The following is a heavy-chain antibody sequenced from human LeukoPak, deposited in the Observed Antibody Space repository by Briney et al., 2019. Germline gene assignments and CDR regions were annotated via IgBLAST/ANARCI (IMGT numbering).Heavy chain of an antibody. D-gene: IGHD3-10*01. J-gene: IGHJ4*02. Sequence: PGGSLRLSCAASGFTFSTYSMNWVRQAPGKGLEWVSSISSSSGYIYYADSVNGRFTISRDNAKNSLYLQMNSLRAEDTAVYYCARSRLWHYYGSGSYWDEYYFDYWGQGTLVTVSS. V-gene: IGHV3-21*01. CDR2: ISSSSGYI. CDR1: GFTFSTYS. CDR3: ARSRLWHYYGSGSYWDEYYFDY.